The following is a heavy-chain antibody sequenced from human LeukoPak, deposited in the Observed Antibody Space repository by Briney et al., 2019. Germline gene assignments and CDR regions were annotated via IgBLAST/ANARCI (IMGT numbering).Heavy chain of an antibody. J-gene: IGHJ4*02. V-gene: IGHV3-53*01. CDR3: ARGPAGYN. Sequence: GRSLRLSCAASGFTVSSNHISWVRQAPGKGLEWVSVIYSGGSTDYADSVKGRFTISRDNLKNTLYLQMNSLRAEDTAVYYCARGPAGYNWGQGTLVTFSS. CDR1: GFTVSSNH. CDR2: IYSGGST. D-gene: IGHD1-1*01.